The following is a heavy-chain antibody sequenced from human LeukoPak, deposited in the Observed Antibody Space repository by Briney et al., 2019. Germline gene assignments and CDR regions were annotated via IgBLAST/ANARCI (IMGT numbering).Heavy chain of an antibody. CDR1: GFTFSSYE. Sequence: PGGSLRLSCAASGFTFSSYEMNWVRQAPGKGLEWVSYISSSGSTIYYADSVKGRFTMSRDNAKNSLYLQMNSLRAEDTAVYYCARDPHPYYYYYMDVWGKGTTVTVSS. V-gene: IGHV3-48*03. J-gene: IGHJ6*03. CDR3: ARDPHPYYYYYMDV. CDR2: ISSSGSTI.